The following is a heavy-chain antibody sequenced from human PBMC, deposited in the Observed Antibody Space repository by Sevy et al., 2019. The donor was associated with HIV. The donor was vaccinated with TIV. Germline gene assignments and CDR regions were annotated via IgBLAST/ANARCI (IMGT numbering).Heavy chain of an antibody. J-gene: IGHJ4*02. CDR2: FDPEDDER. CDR1: GYTLTAFA. D-gene: IGHD3-22*01. CDR3: ATTKDYYDSSAYPVDY. V-gene: IGHV1-24*01. Sequence: ASVKGSCKVSGYTLTAFAMHWVRQAPGKGLEWMGTFDPEDDERIYAQKFQGRVSMTEDTSADTAYMELSSLRSEDTAIYYCATTKDYYDSSAYPVDYWGQGTLVTVSS.